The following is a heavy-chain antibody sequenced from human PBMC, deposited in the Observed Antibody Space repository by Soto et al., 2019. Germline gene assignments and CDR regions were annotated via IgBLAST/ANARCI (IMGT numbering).Heavy chain of an antibody. V-gene: IGHV3-30-3*01. CDR3: ARGLGGAIDY. CDR2: ISYDGSNK. CDR1: GFTFSSYA. Sequence: QVQLVESGGGVVQPGRSLRLSCAASGFTFSSYAMHWVRQAPGKGLEWVAVISYDGSNKYYADSVKGRFTISRDNSKNTLYLQMNSLRAEDTAVYYCARGLGGAIDYWGQGTLVTVSS. J-gene: IGHJ4*02. D-gene: IGHD3-16*01.